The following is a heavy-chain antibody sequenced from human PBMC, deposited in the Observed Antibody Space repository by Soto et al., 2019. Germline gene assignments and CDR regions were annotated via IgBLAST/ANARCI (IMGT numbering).Heavy chain of an antibody. J-gene: IGHJ3*02. CDR1: GFTFSSYA. Sequence: GGSLRLSCAASGFTFSSYAMSWVRQAPGKGLEWVSAISGSGGSTYYADSVKGRFTISRDNSKNTLYLQMNSLRAEDTAVYYCAKARHLYYYDSSGYKHDAFEIWGQGTMVTVSS. CDR2: ISGSGGST. D-gene: IGHD3-22*01. CDR3: AKARHLYYYDSSGYKHDAFEI. V-gene: IGHV3-23*01.